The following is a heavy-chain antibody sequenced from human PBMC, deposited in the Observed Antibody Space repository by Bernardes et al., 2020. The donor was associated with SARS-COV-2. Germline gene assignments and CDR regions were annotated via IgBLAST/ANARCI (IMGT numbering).Heavy chain of an antibody. CDR2: FDPEDGET. D-gene: IGHD3-3*01. Sequence: ASVKVSCKVSGYTLTELSMHWVRQAPGKGLEWMGGFDPEDGETIYAQKFQGRVTMTEDTSTDTAYMELSSLRSEDTAVYYCATRWDSITIFGVVIDNWFDPGGEGNLVTVSS. V-gene: IGHV1-24*01. CDR1: GYTLTELS. J-gene: IGHJ5*02. CDR3: ATRWDSITIFGVVIDNWFDP.